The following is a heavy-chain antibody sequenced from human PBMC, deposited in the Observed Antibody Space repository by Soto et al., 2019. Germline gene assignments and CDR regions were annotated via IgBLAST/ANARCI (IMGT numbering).Heavy chain of an antibody. CDR1: GGSISSGGYY. Sequence: KSSETLSLTCTVSGGSISSGGYYWSWIRQHPGKGLEWIGYIYYSGSTYYNPSLKSRVTISVDTSKNQFSLKLSSVTAADTAVYYCARGVVPAATRGYYYYGMDVWGQGTTVTVS. CDR3: ARGVVPAATRGYYYYGMDV. V-gene: IGHV4-31*03. D-gene: IGHD2-2*01. CDR2: IYYSGST. J-gene: IGHJ6*02.